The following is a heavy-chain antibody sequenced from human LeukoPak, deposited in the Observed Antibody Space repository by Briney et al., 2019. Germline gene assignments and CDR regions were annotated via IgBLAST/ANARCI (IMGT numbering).Heavy chain of an antibody. CDR2: ISSSGSTI. D-gene: IGHD6-19*01. Sequence: GGSLRLSCAASGFTFSDYYMSWIRQAPGKGLESVSYISSSGSTIYYADSVKGRFTISRDNAKNSLYLQMNSLRAEDTAVYYCAREGRRQWPPSRRSADGTFDYWGQGTLVTVSS. CDR3: AREGRRQWPPSRRSADGTFDY. CDR1: GFTFSDYY. V-gene: IGHV3-11*04. J-gene: IGHJ4*02.